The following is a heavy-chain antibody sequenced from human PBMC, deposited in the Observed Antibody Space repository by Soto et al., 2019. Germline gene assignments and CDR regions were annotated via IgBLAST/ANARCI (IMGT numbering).Heavy chain of an antibody. J-gene: IGHJ4*02. D-gene: IGHD3-22*01. CDR2: IIPILGIA. CDR1: GGTFSSYT. CDR3: AAEYYYGSGDPKGRID. V-gene: IGHV1-69*02. Sequence: VASVKVSCKASGGTFSSYTISWVRQAPGQGLEWMGRIIPILGIANYAQKFQGRVTITADKSTSTAYMELSSLRSEDTAVYYCAAEYYYGSGDPKGRIDWGQGTLVTVSS.